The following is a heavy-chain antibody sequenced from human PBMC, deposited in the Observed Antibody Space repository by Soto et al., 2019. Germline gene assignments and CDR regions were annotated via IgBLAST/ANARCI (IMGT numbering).Heavy chain of an antibody. V-gene: IGHV1-69*02. J-gene: IGHJ4*02. Sequence: SVKVSCKASGGTFSSYTISWVRQAPGQGLEWMGRIIPILSIANYAQKFQGRVTITADKSTSTAYMELSSLRSEDTAVYYCASPSTRIAAALDYWGQGTLVTVS. CDR1: GGTFSSYT. D-gene: IGHD6-13*01. CDR2: IIPILSIA. CDR3: ASPSTRIAAALDY.